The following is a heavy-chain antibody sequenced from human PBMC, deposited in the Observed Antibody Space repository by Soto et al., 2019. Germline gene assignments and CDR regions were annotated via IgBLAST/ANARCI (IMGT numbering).Heavy chain of an antibody. CDR3: AREASSSGWYAWFDP. J-gene: IGHJ5*02. CDR2: INPNSGGT. CDR1: GYTFTGCY. Sequence: QVQLVQSGAEVKKPGASVKVSCKASGYTFTGCYMPWVRQAPGQGLAWMGWINPNSGGTNNAQKLQGWVTMTRDTAISTAYMELSRLRSDDTAVYYCAREASSSGWYAWFDPWGQGTLVTVSS. V-gene: IGHV1-2*04. D-gene: IGHD6-19*01.